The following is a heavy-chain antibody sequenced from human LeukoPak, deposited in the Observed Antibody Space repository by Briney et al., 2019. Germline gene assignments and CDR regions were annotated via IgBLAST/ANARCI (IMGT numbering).Heavy chain of an antibody. CDR2: IYYSGNT. Sequence: PSETLSLTCTVSGGSISSSNYYWGWIRQPPGKGLEWIGSIYYSGNTYYYPSLKSRVTISVDTSKNQFSLKLTSVTAADTAVYYCAHFKGGSFDFWGQGTMVTVSS. J-gene: IGHJ3*01. CDR1: GGSISSSNYY. V-gene: IGHV4-39*01. CDR3: AHFKGGSFDF. D-gene: IGHD1-26*01.